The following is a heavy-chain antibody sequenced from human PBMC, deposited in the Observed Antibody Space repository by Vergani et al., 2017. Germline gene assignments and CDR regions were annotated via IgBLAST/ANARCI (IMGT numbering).Heavy chain of an antibody. D-gene: IGHD6-19*01. J-gene: IGHJ5*02. V-gene: IGHV3-30*01. CDR1: GFTFSSYA. CDR2: ISYDGSNK. CDR3: ARDDSVDSSGWYSWFDP. Sequence: QVQLVESGGGVVQPGRSLRLSCAASGFTFSSYAMHWVRQAPGKGLEWVAVISYDGSNKYYADSVKGRFTISRDNSKNTLYLQMNSLRAEDTAVYYCARDDSVDSSGWYSWFDPWGQGTLVTVSS.